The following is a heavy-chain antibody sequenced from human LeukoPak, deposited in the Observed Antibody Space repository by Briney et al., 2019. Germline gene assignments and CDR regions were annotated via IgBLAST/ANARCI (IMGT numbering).Heavy chain of an antibody. V-gene: IGHV4-34*01. Sequence: YPSETLSLTCAVYGGSFSGYYWSWIRQPPGKGLEWIGEINHSGSTNYNPSLKSRVTISVDTSKNQFSLILTSVIAADTALYYCAREKGSGLGYGMDVWGQGTSVTVSS. CDR3: AREKGSGLGYGMDV. J-gene: IGHJ6*02. D-gene: IGHD6-19*01. CDR1: GGSFSGYY. CDR2: INHSGST.